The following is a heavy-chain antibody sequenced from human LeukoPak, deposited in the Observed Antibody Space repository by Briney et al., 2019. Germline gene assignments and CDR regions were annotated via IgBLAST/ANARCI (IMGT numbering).Heavy chain of an antibody. CDR3: AREGDSSGWYSHWAFDI. CDR1: GGSISSYY. J-gene: IGHJ3*02. Sequence: SETLSLTCTVSGGSISSYYWSRIRQPPGKGLEWIGYIYYSGSTNYNPSLKSRVTISVDTSKNQFSLKLSSVTAADTAVYYCAREGDSSGWYSHWAFDIWGQGTMVTVSS. D-gene: IGHD6-19*01. V-gene: IGHV4-59*01. CDR2: IYYSGST.